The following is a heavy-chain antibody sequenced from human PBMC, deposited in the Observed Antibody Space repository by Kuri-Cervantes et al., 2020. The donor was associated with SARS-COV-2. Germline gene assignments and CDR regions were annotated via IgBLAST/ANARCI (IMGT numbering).Heavy chain of an antibody. CDR1: GFTFSSYA. D-gene: IGHD3-22*01. CDR2: ISYDGSNK. J-gene: IGHJ4*02. CDR3: AKVYYDNGGYTYAFDS. Sequence: GGSLRLSCAASGFTFSSYAMHWVRQAPGKGLEWVAVISYDGSNKYYADSVKGRFTISGDSSKNTVYLQMNGLRDDDTAVYYCAKVYYDNGGYTYAFDSWGPGNLVTVSS. V-gene: IGHV3-30*04.